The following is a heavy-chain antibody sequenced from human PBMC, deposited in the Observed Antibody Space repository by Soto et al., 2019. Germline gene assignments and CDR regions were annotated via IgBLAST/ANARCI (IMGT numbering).Heavy chain of an antibody. V-gene: IGHV3-23*01. D-gene: IGHD3-3*01. J-gene: IGHJ4*02. CDR3: AKVRDDFWSGSPNFLDY. CDR1: GFTFSVYA. Sequence: GGSLRLSCAASGFTFSVYAMSWFRQAPGKGLEWVSCSSGSGGSTYYAESVKGRFTISRDNSKNTLFLQMKSLRAEDTAVYFCAKVRDDFWSGSPNFLDYWGQGTLVTVSS. CDR2: SSGSGGST.